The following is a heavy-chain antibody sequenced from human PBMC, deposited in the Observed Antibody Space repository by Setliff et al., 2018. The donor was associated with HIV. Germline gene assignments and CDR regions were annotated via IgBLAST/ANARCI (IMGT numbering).Heavy chain of an antibody. CDR2: ISYTGST. CDR3: ARRRFGESPKWFDP. D-gene: IGHD3-10*01. V-gene: IGHV4-39*01. CDR1: GGSINRSNDY. Sequence: SETLSLTCTVPGGSINRSNDYWGWIRQPPGKGLEWIGTISYTGSTYYDPSLKSRVTISVDTAKNQFSLKLSSVTAADTAVYYWARRRFGESPKWFDPWGQGTLVTVSS. J-gene: IGHJ5*02.